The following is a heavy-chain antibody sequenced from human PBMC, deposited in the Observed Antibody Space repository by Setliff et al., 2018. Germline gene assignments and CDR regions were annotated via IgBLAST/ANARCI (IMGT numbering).Heavy chain of an antibody. CDR1: GYAFTDNY. D-gene: IGHD3-16*01. Sequence: RASVKVSCKTSGYAFTDNYIHWVRQAPGQGLEWMGWINPKTGGTNLAQKFQGWVSMTRDTSITTAYMELSRLTSDDMAVYFCARSDHLVVYGFDVWGQGTMVTVSS. V-gene: IGHV1-2*04. J-gene: IGHJ3*01. CDR3: ARSDHLVVYGFDV. CDR2: INPKTGGT.